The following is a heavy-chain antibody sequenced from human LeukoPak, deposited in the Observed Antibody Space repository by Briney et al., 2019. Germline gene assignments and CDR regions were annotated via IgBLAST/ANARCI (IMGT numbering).Heavy chain of an antibody. V-gene: IGHV3-48*03. CDR3: ARTSGRSLDS. CDR1: GFTFSSYE. Sequence: PGGSLRLSCAASGFTFSSYEVNWVRQAPGKGLEWVSYISSSGSTIYYADSVKGRFTISRDNAKNSLYLQINNLRVGDTAVYYCARTSGRSLDSWGQGTLVTVSS. J-gene: IGHJ4*02. CDR2: ISSSGSTI. D-gene: IGHD1-26*01.